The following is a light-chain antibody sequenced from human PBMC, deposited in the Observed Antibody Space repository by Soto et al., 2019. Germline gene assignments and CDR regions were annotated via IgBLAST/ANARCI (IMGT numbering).Light chain of an antibody. CDR2: EVS. CDR3: SAYTSSNTVV. V-gene: IGLV2-14*01. CDR1: STDIGGYKY. Sequence: QSALTQPASVSGSPGQSITISCTGTSTDIGGYKYVSWYQQYPGKAPQFIIYEVSSRPSGVSNRFSGSKSVNTASLTISGLQPEDEADYYCSAYTSSNTVVFGGGTKLTVL. J-gene: IGLJ2*01.